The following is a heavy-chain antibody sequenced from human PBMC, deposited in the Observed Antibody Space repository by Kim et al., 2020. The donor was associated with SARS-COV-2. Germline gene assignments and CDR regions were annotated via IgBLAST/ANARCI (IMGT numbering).Heavy chain of an antibody. D-gene: IGHD3-10*01. V-gene: IGHV3-21*01. CDR3: ARDSAMVRDNYGMDV. Sequence: DSVKGRLTNSRDNAKNSLYLQMNSLRAEDTAVYYCARDSAMVRDNYGMDVWGQGTTVTVSS. J-gene: IGHJ6*02.